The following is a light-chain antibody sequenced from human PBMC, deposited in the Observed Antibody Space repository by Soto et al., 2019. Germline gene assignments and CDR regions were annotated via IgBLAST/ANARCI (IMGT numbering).Light chain of an antibody. CDR3: QHYNSYSEA. V-gene: IGKV4-1*01. CDR1: QSVFSNSNNKKY. J-gene: IGKJ1*01. CDR2: WAS. Sequence: DIVMTQSADSLAVSLGERATINCKSSQSVFSNSNNKKYLAWYQQKPGQPPKLLIHWASIRESGVPDRFSGSGSGTEFTLTISSLQPDECATYYCQHYNSYSEAFGQGTKVDIK.